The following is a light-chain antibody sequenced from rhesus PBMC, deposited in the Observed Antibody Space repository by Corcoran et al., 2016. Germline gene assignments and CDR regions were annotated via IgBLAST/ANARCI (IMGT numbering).Light chain of an antibody. CDR2: EAS. J-gene: IGKJ2*01. V-gene: IGKV1-25*01. CDR1: QGITND. Sequence: DIQMTQSPSSLSASVGDRVTITCRASQGITNDLAWYQQKTGETPKLLIYEASSLQSGIPSRFSGSGSGTDFTLTISRLQSEDFATYYGQHYYSTPYSFGQGTKVEIK. CDR3: QHYYSTPYS.